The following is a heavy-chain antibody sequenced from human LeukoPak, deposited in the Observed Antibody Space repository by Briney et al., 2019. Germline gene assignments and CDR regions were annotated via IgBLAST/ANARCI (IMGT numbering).Heavy chain of an antibody. Sequence: ASVKVSCKASGYTFTSYDINWVRQATGQGLEWMGWMNPNSGNTGYAQKFQGRVTMTRNTSISTAYMELSSLRSGDTAVYYCARGGVYYNVPIYYFDYWGQGTLVTVSS. J-gene: IGHJ4*02. CDR3: ARGGVYYNVPIYYFDY. D-gene: IGHD3-10*01. CDR2: MNPNSGNT. CDR1: GYTFTSYD. V-gene: IGHV1-8*01.